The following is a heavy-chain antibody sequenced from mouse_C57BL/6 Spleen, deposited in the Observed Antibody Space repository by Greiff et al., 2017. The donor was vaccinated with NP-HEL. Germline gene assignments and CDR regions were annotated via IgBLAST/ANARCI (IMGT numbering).Heavy chain of an antibody. CDR2: IYPGSGST. CDR1: GYTFTSYW. CDR3: SSIYYYGSSRSLGYAMDY. Sequence: QVQLQQPGAELVKPGASVKMSCKASGYTFTSYWITWVKQRPGQGLAWIGDIYPGSGSTNYNEKFKSKATLTVDTSSSTAYMQLSSLTSEDSAVYYCSSIYYYGSSRSLGYAMDYWGQGTSVTVSS. D-gene: IGHD1-1*01. V-gene: IGHV1-55*01. J-gene: IGHJ4*01.